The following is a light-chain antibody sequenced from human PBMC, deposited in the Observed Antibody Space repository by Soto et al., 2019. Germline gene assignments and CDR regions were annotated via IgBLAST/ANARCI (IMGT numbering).Light chain of an antibody. Sequence: IVMTQSPATLSVSPGERATLSCRASQSVGRSLAWYQQKPGQAPRLLIYGTSARATGIPATFSGSGSGTEFTLTISSLQSEDFAIYYCQQYDNWTSVTFGGGTKVEIK. CDR3: QQYDNWTSVT. J-gene: IGKJ4*01. CDR1: QSVGRS. CDR2: GTS. V-gene: IGKV3-15*01.